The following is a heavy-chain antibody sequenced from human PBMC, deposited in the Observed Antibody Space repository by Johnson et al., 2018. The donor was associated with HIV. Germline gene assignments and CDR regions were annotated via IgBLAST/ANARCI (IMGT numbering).Heavy chain of an antibody. CDR1: GFTFSSYD. CDR3: ARVAADSSGYYRDAFDM. D-gene: IGHD3-22*01. V-gene: IGHV3-13*01. J-gene: IGHJ3*02. Sequence: VQLVESGGDVVQPGRSLRLSCAASGFTFSSYDMHWVRQATGKGLEWVSAIGTAGDTYYPGSVKGRFTISRENAENSLYLQMNTLRADDTAVYYCARVAADSSGYYRDAFDMWGQGTLVTVSS. CDR2: IGTAGDT.